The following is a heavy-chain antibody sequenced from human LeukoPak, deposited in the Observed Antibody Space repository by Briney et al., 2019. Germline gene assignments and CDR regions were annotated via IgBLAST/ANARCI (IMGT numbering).Heavy chain of an antibody. D-gene: IGHD3-22*01. CDR2: IYYTGSI. CDR3: ARGLLSRDYDSSGFGY. Sequence: TSSETLSLTCTVSGASISSGDYCWNWIRQSPGKGLEWIGYIYYTGSIYYNPSLKSRVIISVDTSKNQFSLNLSSVTAADTAVYYCARGLLSRDYDSSGFGYWGQGTLVTVSS. V-gene: IGHV4-30-4*01. CDR1: GASISSGDYC. J-gene: IGHJ4*02.